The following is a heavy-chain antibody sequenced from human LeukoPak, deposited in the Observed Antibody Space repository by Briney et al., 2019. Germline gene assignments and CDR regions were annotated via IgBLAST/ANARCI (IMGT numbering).Heavy chain of an antibody. J-gene: IGHJ5*02. D-gene: IGHD6-19*01. V-gene: IGHV3-23*01. CDR1: GFTFSSYA. CDR3: AKGSSGWFNWFDP. CDR2: ISGSGGST. Sequence: GGPRSFSCAASGFTFSSYAISGVRKAPGRGLEGASAISGSGGSTYYADSGKGRFTISRENSKNTRYLQMKSRRAEDTAVYYCAKGSSGWFNWFDPWGQGTLVTVSS.